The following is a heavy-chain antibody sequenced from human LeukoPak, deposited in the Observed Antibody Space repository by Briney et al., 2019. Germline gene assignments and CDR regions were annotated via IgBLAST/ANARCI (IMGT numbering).Heavy chain of an antibody. CDR2: INTDTGNP. V-gene: IGHV7-4-1*02. J-gene: IGHJ6*04. CDR3: ARRSMVQHLDV. CDR1: GYIFTSYA. Sequence: ASVMVSCKASGYIFTSYAMNWVRQAPGQGLEWMGWINTDTGNPTYAQGFTGRFVFSLDTSVSTAYLQISSLKTEDTAVYYCARRSMVQHLDVWGKGTTVTVSS. D-gene: IGHD3-10*01.